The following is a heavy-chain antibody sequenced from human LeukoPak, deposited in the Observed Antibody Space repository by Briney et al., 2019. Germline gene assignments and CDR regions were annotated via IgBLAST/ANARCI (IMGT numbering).Heavy chain of an antibody. CDR2: MNPKSGNT. Sequence: ASVKVSCNISGDTFTTYDINWVRQATRQGLEWMGWMNPKSGNTVYAQKFQGRLTLTRDISISTAYMELSSLRSEDTAVYFCARAITIFDYYYMDVWGKGTTVTVSS. J-gene: IGHJ6*03. V-gene: IGHV1-8*01. CDR1: GDTFTTYD. CDR3: ARAITIFDYYYMDV. D-gene: IGHD3-3*01.